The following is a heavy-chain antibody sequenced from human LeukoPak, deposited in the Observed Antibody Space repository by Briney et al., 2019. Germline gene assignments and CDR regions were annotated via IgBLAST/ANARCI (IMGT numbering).Heavy chain of an antibody. CDR3: ARDGPPSDAFDI. V-gene: IGHV4-59*12. CDR1: GDSISSYY. J-gene: IGHJ3*02. CDR2: IYYSGST. Sequence: PSETLSLTCTVSGDSISSYYWSWIRQPPGKGLEWIGYIYYSGSTYYNPSLKSRVTISVDTSKNQFSLKLSSVTAADTAVYYCARDGPPSDAFDIWGQGTMVTVSS.